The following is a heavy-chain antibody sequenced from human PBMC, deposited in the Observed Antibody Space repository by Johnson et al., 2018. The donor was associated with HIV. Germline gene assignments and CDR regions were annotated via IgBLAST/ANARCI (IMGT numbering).Heavy chain of an antibody. CDR1: GFTFSNAW. Sequence: VHLVESGGGLVQPGGSLRLSCAASGFTFSNAWMSWVRQAPGKGLEWVGRIKSKTDGGTTDYAAPVKGRFTISRDDSKNTLYLQMNSLKTEDTAVYYCTRDAKLRPLDGPDDAFDIWGQGAMVTVSS. J-gene: IGHJ3*02. CDR2: IKSKTDGGTT. D-gene: IGHD2-2*03. CDR3: TRDAKLRPLDGPDDAFDI. V-gene: IGHV3-15*01.